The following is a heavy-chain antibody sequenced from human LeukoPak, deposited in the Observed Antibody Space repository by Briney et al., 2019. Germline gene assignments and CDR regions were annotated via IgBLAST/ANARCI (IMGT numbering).Heavy chain of an antibody. CDR1: GFTFSSYS. V-gene: IGHV3-23*01. D-gene: IGHD3-22*01. CDR3: AKDGDSGGYYVLYYFNY. Sequence: GGSLRLSCAASGFTFSSYSMNWVRQAPGKGLEWVSAISGSGGSTYYADSVKGRFTISRDNSKNTLYLQMNSLRVEDTAIYYCAKDGDSGGYYVLYYFNYWGQGTLITVSS. CDR2: ISGSGGST. J-gene: IGHJ4*02.